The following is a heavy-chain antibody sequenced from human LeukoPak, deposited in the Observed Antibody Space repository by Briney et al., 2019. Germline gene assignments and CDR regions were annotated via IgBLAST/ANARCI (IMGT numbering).Heavy chain of an antibody. V-gene: IGHV3-23*01. D-gene: IGHD2-8*01. CDR3: AKEPGVNPG. J-gene: IGHJ4*02. CDR1: GFSFSIHG. Sequence: GGSLRLSCAASGFSFSIHGMRWVRQAPGKGLEWVSAIGAGSAYTEYADSVKGRFTISRDDSKNTLLLQMYSLRAEDTAVYYCAKEPGVNPGWGQGTLVTVSS. CDR2: IGAGSAYT.